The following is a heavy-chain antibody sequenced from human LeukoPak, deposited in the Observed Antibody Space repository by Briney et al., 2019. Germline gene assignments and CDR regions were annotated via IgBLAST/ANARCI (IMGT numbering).Heavy chain of an antibody. V-gene: IGHV3-30*14. J-gene: IGHJ4*02. Sequence: GGSLRLSCAASGFTFSSYAMHWVRQAPGKGLEWVAVISYDGSNKYYADSVKGRFTISRDNSKNTLYLQMNSLRAEDTAVYYCARINFGSGSYYVDYWGQGTLVTVSS. CDR2: ISYDGSNK. D-gene: IGHD3-10*01. CDR3: ARINFGSGSYYVDY. CDR1: GFTFSSYA.